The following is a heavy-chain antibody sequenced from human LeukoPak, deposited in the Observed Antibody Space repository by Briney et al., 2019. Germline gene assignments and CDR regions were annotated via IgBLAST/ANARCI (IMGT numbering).Heavy chain of an antibody. CDR2: IIPIFGTA. Sequence: SVKVSCKASGGTFSSYAISWVRQAPGQGLEWMGGIIPIFGTANYAQKFQGSVTITADKSTSTAYMELSSLRSEDTAVYYCATAWSGWYEVYFQHWGQGTLVTVSS. V-gene: IGHV1-69*06. CDR3: ATAWSGWYEVYFQH. J-gene: IGHJ1*01. CDR1: GGTFSSYA. D-gene: IGHD6-19*01.